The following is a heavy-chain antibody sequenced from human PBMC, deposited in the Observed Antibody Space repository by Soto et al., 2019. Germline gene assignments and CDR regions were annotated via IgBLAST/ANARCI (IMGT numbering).Heavy chain of an antibody. CDR1: GYSFTTYG. J-gene: IGHJ6*03. D-gene: IGHD6-19*01. CDR3: ARDRGVAPPVAGNTHYYYYMDV. V-gene: IGHV1-18*01. Sequence: QDRLVQSGVDVKKPGASGRVSCKASGYSFTTYGITWVRQAPGQGFEGMGWISAYNGNTNYAQKFQGRVTLTTDAATSTADLELRSLRSDATAVYYCARDRGVAPPVAGNTHYYYYMDVGGKGTTVTVSS. CDR2: ISAYNGNT.